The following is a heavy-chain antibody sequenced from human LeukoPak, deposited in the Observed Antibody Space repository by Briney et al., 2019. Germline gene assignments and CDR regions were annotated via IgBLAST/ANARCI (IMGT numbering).Heavy chain of an antibody. D-gene: IGHD5-24*01. V-gene: IGHV4-39*01. CDR2: IYYSGST. CDR3: ARYDGGWLQFFDY. CDR1: GGSISSSSYY. Sequence: SETLSLTCTVSGGSISSSSYYWGWIRQPPGKGLEWIGSIYYSGSTYYNPSLKSRVTISVDTSKNQFSLKLSSVTAADTAVYYCARYDGGWLQFFDYWGQGTLVTVSS. J-gene: IGHJ4*02.